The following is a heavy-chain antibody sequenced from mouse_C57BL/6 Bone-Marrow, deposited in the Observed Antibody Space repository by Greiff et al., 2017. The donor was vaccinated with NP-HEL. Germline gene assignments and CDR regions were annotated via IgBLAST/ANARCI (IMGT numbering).Heavy chain of an antibody. Sequence: EVQLVESGGGLVKPGGSLKLSCAASGFTFSSYAMSWVRQTPEKRLEWVATISDGGSYTYYPDNVKGRFTISRDNAKNNLYLQMSHLKSEDTAMYYCARGRGYPHWYFDVWGTGTTVTVSS. V-gene: IGHV5-4*01. D-gene: IGHD2-2*01. CDR1: GFTFSSYA. J-gene: IGHJ1*03. CDR2: ISDGGSYT. CDR3: ARGRGYPHWYFDV.